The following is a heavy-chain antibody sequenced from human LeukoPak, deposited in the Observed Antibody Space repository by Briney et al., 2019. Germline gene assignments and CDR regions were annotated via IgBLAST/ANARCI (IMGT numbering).Heavy chain of an antibody. CDR1: GYSISSGYY. CDR3: ARDSPYGYYDSSGYDY. D-gene: IGHD3-22*01. CDR2: IYHSGST. J-gene: IGHJ4*02. V-gene: IGHV4-38-2*02. Sequence: SETLSLTCTVSGYSISSGYYWGWIRQPPGKGLEWIGSIYHSGSTYYNPSLKSRVTISVDTSKNQFSLKLSSVTAADTAVYYCARDSPYGYYDSSGYDYWGQGTLVTVSS.